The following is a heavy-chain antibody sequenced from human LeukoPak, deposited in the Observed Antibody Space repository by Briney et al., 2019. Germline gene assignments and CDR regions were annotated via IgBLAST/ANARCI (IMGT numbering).Heavy chain of an antibody. CDR1: GFTFSSYG. J-gene: IGHJ5*01. D-gene: IGHD1-7*01. CDR3: TREGMGTTFSAWFDP. Sequence: PGGSLRLSCAASGFTFSSYGMHWVRQAPGKGLEWVAVISSDGSVDYYADSVKGRFTVSRDNFKNTMYLQLNSLRPEDTAVYYCTREGMGTTFSAWFDPWGQGTLVTVSS. V-gene: IGHV3-30*03. CDR2: ISSDGSVD.